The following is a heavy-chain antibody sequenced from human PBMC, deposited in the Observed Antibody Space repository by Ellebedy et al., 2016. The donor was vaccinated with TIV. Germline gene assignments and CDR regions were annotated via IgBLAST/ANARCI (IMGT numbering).Heavy chain of an antibody. Sequence: PGGSLRLSCAASGFTFSTYAMSWVRQAPGRGLEWVSTISGSGGGTYYTDSVKGRFTISRDNSKNTLYLQMNNLRADDTAIYYCARATQWLTFDFWGQGILVTVSA. CDR3: ARATQWLTFDF. D-gene: IGHD6-19*01. J-gene: IGHJ4*02. CDR2: ISGSGGGT. V-gene: IGHV3-23*01. CDR1: GFTFSTYA.